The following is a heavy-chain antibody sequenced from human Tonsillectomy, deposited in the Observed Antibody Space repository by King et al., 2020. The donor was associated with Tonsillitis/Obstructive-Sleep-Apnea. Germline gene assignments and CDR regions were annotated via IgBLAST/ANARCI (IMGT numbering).Heavy chain of an antibody. CDR3: ARMRFGSGDYYMDV. Sequence: TLKESGPALVKPTQTLTLTCTFSGFSLSTSAMCVSWIRQPPGKALEWLARIDWDDDKCYSTSLKTRLSISKDTSKNQVVLTMTNMDPVDTATYYCARMRFGSGDYYMDVWGKGTTVTVSS. J-gene: IGHJ6*03. CDR1: GFSLSTSAMC. CDR2: IDWDDDK. V-gene: IGHV2-70*04. D-gene: IGHD3-10*01.